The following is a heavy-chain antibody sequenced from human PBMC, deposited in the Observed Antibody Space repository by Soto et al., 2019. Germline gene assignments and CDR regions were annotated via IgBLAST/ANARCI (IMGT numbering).Heavy chain of an antibody. V-gene: IGHV1-18*01. CDR2: ISAYNGNT. Sequence: ASVKVSCKGSGYTFTSYGISWVRQAPGQGLEWMGWISAYNGNTNYAQKLQGRVTMTTDTSTSTAYMELRSLRSDDTAVYYCAREQLRRWPLDYWGQGTLVTVSS. CDR1: GYTFTSYG. J-gene: IGHJ4*02. D-gene: IGHD1-7*01. CDR3: AREQLRRWPLDY.